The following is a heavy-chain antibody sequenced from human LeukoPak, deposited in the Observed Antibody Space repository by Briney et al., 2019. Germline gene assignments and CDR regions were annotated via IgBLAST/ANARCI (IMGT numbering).Heavy chain of an antibody. CDR2: IYYSGST. V-gene: IGHV4-59*08. J-gene: IGHJ4*02. CDR3: ARLRAYYGSGSYYPALSSRYYFDY. Sequence: PSETLSLTCTVSGGSISSYYWSWIRQPPGKGLEWIGYIYYSGSTNYNPSLKSRVTIFVDTSKNLFSLKLSSVTAADTAVYYCARLRAYYGSGSYYPALSSRYYFDYWGQGTLVTVSS. CDR1: GGSISSYY. D-gene: IGHD3-10*01.